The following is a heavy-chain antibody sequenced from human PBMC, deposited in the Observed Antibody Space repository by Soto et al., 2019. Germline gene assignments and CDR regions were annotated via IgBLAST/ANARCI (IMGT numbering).Heavy chain of an antibody. Sequence: EVQLVESGGALIQPGGSLRLSCGASGLSVSDNYMGWVRQAPGRGLEWVSVMYAGGDTHYADSVKGRFTISRDKSENTLYLQMNSLRDEDTGVYFCGSSLPSWVFDDWGLGTLVTVSS. CDR2: MYAGGDT. CDR3: GSSLPSWVFDD. CDR1: GLSVSDNY. V-gene: IGHV3-53*01. D-gene: IGHD2-2*01. J-gene: IGHJ4*01.